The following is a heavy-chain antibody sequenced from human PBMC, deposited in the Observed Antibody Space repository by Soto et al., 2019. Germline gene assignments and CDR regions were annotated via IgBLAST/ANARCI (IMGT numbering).Heavy chain of an antibody. CDR2: IIPIFGTT. J-gene: IGHJ5*02. D-gene: IGHD2-2*01. CDR1: GGTFSSYI. CDR3: ARDRVLPGATPHWFDP. V-gene: IGHV1-69*01. Sequence: QVQLVQSGAEVRKPGSSVKVSCKASGGTFSSYIISWVRQAPGQGLEWMGEIIPIFGTTNYAQKFQGRVTVTADESTRTAYMELSSLRSEDTAVYYCARDRVLPGATPHWFDPWGHGTLVTVSS.